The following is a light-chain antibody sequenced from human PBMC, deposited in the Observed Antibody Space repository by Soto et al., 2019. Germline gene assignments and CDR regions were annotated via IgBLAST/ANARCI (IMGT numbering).Light chain of an antibody. CDR2: DVA. V-gene: IGLV2-11*01. CDR3: CAYAAGYTYL. CDR1: GNDGGAYTY. J-gene: IGLJ1*01. Sequence: SVLTQPRSVSASPGLAVTISCTGNGNDGGAYTYVSWYQQHPGRPPKLMIYDVARWPSGVPDRFSGSKSGDTASLTISGIQAEDEADYFCCAYAAGYTYLFGTGTKVTVL.